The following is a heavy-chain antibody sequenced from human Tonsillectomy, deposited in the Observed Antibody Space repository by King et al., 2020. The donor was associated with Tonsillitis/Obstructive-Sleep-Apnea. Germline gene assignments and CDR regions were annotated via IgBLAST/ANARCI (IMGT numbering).Heavy chain of an antibody. Sequence: QLQESGPGLVKPSETLSLTCTVSGGSISSSSYYWGWIRQPPGKGLEWIGSIYYSGSTYYNPSLKSRVTISVDTSKNQFSLKLSSVTAADTAVYYCASPSRGTMVREEYYYYMDVWGKGTTVTVSS. D-gene: IGHD3-10*01. V-gene: IGHV4-39*01. CDR1: GGSISSSSYY. CDR2: IYYSGST. CDR3: ASPSRGTMVREEYYYYMDV. J-gene: IGHJ6*03.